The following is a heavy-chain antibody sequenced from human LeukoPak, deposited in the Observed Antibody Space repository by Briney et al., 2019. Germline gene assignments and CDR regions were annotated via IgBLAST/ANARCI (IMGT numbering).Heavy chain of an antibody. Sequence: SETLSLTCAVSGGSISSGGYSWSWIRQPPGKGLEWIGYIYHSGSTYYNPSLKSRVTISVDRSKNQFSLNLNFVTAADTALYYCARGDGSGSGRWFDPWGQGTLITVSS. J-gene: IGHJ5*02. CDR2: IYHSGST. CDR1: GGSISSGGYS. D-gene: IGHD3-10*01. CDR3: ARGDGSGSGRWFDP. V-gene: IGHV4-30-2*01.